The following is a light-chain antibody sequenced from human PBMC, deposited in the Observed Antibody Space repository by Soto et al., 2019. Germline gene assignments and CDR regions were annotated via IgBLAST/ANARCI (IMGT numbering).Light chain of an antibody. CDR1: QSVSNN. CDR2: GAS. CDR3: QQYNNWWT. Sequence: EIVMTQSPATLSVSPGERATLSCRASQSVSNNLAWYQKKPGQAPRLLIYGASTRATGIPARFSGSGSGTDFTLTIRCLQSEDFAFYYCQQYNNWWTFGQGTRVDIK. V-gene: IGKV3-15*01. J-gene: IGKJ1*01.